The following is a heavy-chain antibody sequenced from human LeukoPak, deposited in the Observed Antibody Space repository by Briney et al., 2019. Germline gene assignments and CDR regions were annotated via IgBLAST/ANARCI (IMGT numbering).Heavy chain of an antibody. Sequence: PGGSLRLSCAASGLTFSDYYMSWIRQAPGKGLEWVSYISSSSSYTNYADSVKGRFTISRDNAKNSLYLQMNSLRAEDTAVYYCARGGAYCGGDCYSNSDYWGQGTLVTVSS. CDR2: ISSSSSYT. D-gene: IGHD2-21*02. CDR3: ARGGAYCGGDCYSNSDY. V-gene: IGHV3-11*05. J-gene: IGHJ4*02. CDR1: GLTFSDYY.